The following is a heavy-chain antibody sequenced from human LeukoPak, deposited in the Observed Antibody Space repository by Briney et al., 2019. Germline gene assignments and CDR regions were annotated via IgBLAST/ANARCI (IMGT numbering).Heavy chain of an antibody. Sequence: GGSLRLSCAASGFTFSSYSMNWVRQAPGKGLEWVSSISSSSSYIYYADSVKGRFTISRDNAKNSLYLQMNSLRAEDTAVYYCAKSVSSGWTRAPDYWGQGTLVTVSS. J-gene: IGHJ4*02. CDR3: AKSVSSGWTRAPDY. V-gene: IGHV3-21*01. CDR1: GFTFSSYS. D-gene: IGHD6-19*01. CDR2: ISSSSSYI.